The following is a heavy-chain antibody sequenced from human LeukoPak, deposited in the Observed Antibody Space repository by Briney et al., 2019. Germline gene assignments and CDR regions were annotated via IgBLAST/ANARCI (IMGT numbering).Heavy chain of an antibody. CDR1: GFTFTSYG. CDR2: ISYDGSNK. J-gene: IGHJ4*02. D-gene: IGHD3-10*01. CDR3: AKDLQDYYGSGSYGGGFDY. Sequence: GGSLRPSCAASGFTFTSYGTHWVRQAPGKGLEWVAVISYDGSNKYYADSVEGRFTISRDNSKNTLYLQMNSLRAEDTAVYYCAKDLQDYYGSGSYGGGFDYWGQGTLVTVSS. V-gene: IGHV3-30*18.